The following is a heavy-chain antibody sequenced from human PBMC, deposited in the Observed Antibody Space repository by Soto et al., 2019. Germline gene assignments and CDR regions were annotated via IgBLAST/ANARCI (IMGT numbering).Heavy chain of an antibody. CDR3: ARDNDRPQLGGNYYYILDV. V-gene: IGHV1-69*12. J-gene: IGHJ6*02. CDR1: GGTFRNSA. Sequence: QVQLEQSGAEVKKPGSSVKLSCKASGGTFRNSAISWVRQAPGQGLEWMGGIMPIFRTPDYAQKFRGRVTITADESTNTAYMELSGLRSDDTAVYYCARDNDRPQLGGNYYYILDVWGHGTTVTVSS. D-gene: IGHD1-1*01. CDR2: IMPIFRTP.